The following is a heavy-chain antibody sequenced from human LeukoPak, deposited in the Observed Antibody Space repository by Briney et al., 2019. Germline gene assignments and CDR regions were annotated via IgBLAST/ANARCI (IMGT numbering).Heavy chain of an antibody. Sequence: SQTLLLTCAISGDSFSSNSAAWNWIRQSPSRGLEWLGRTYYRSKWYNDYAVSVKSRITINPDTSKNQFSLQLNSVTPEDTAVYYCARGSYSSGWYSYYFDYWGRGTLVTVSS. CDR3: ARGSYSSGWYSYYFDY. CDR1: GDSFSSNSAA. D-gene: IGHD6-19*01. J-gene: IGHJ4*02. V-gene: IGHV6-1*01. CDR2: TYYRSKWYN.